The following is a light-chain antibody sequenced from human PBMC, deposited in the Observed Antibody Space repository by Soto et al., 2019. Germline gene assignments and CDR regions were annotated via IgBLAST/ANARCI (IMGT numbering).Light chain of an antibody. V-gene: IGKV1-12*01. CDR3: QQTSAFPRT. J-gene: IGKJ2*01. CDR2: GAS. CDR1: RAISTS. Sequence: DIQMTQSPSTVSASVGNRLTISCRAIRAISTSLAWYQQTPGKAPKLLLRGASSLHRGVPSRFSGGGAGTEFTLTISSLQPEDFATYYCQQTSAFPRTFGQGTKVDVK.